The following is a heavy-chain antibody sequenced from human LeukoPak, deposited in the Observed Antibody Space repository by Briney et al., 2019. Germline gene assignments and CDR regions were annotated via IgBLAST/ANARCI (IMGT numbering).Heavy chain of an antibody. V-gene: IGHV1-24*01. CDR2: FDPEDGET. Sequence: ASVKVSCKVSGYTLTELSMHWVRQAPGKGLEWMGGFDPEDGETIYAQKFQGRVTMTEDTSTDTAYMELSSLRSEDTAVYYCATGLSIAARQAFDYWGQGTLVTVSS. D-gene: IGHD6-6*01. J-gene: IGHJ4*02. CDR3: ATGLSIAARQAFDY. CDR1: GYTLTELS.